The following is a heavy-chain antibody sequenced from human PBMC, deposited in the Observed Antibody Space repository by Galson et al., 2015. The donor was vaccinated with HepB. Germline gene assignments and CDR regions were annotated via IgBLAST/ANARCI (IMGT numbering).Heavy chain of an antibody. D-gene: IGHD4-17*01. CDR1: GITFSSYA. CDR3: AKGDNEYGDYAVGQYSYYYGMDV. Sequence: SLRLSCAASGITFSSYAMNWVRQAPGKGLEWVSVISGSGSGGRTSYAVSVKGRFTISRDDSKNTLYLQMNSLRDDDTAVYYCAKGDNEYGDYAVGQYSYYYGMDVWGQGTTVTVSS. CDR2: ISGSGSGGRT. J-gene: IGHJ6*02. V-gene: IGHV3-23*01.